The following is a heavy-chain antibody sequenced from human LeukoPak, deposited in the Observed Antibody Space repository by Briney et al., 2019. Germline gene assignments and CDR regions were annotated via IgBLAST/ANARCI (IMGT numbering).Heavy chain of an antibody. CDR3: ARGLYTYYDILTGYQGAYYYYYYMDV. Sequence: GGSLRLSCAASGFTFSSYWMSWVRQAPGKGLEWVANIKQDGSEKYYVDSVKGRFTISRDNAKNSLYLQMNSLRAEDTAVYYCARGLYTYYDILTGYQGAYYYYYYMDVWGKGTTVTVSS. V-gene: IGHV3-7*01. J-gene: IGHJ6*03. CDR1: GFTFSSYW. CDR2: IKQDGSEK. D-gene: IGHD3-9*01.